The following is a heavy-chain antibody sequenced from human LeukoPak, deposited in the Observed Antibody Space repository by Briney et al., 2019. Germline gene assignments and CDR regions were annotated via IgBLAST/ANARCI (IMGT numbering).Heavy chain of an antibody. J-gene: IGHJ5*02. CDR3: ARDRGFGSGWSYNWFDP. V-gene: IGHV6-1*01. CDR1: GDSVSSNSAA. CDR2: TYYRSKWYN. Sequence: SQTLSLTCAISGDSVSSNSAAWNWIRQSPSRALEWLGRTYYRSKWYNDYAVSVKSRITINPDTSKNQFSLQLNSVTPEDTAVYYCARDRGFGSGWSYNWFDPWGQGTLVTVSS. D-gene: IGHD6-19*01.